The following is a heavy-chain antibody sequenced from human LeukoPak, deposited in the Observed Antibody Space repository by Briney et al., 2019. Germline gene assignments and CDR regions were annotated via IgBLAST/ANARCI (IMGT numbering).Heavy chain of an antibody. CDR2: IGGSGGGT. CDR1: GFTFSAYA. CDR3: AKGSLPLAGRGCFDP. Sequence: GGSLRLSCAASGFTFSAYAMSWVRQAPGKGLEWVSAIGGSGGGTYYADSVKGRFTISRDNSKNTLYLQMNNLRAEDTALYYCAKGSLPLAGRGCFDPWGQGTLVTDSS. V-gene: IGHV3-23*01. J-gene: IGHJ5*02. D-gene: IGHD6-19*01.